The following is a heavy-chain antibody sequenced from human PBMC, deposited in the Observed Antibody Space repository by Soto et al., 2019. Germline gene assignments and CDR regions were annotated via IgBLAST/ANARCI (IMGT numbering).Heavy chain of an antibody. CDR1: GFTFNDYY. D-gene: IGHD3-22*01. Sequence: PGGSLRLSCAASGFTFNDYYMSWIRQAPGKGLEWVSYISSSGSTIYYADSVKGRFTISRDNAKNSLYLQMNSLRAEDTAVYYCARVTIGYYYDTLYAFDIWGQGTMVTVSS. CDR3: ARVTIGYYYDTLYAFDI. CDR2: ISSSGSTI. J-gene: IGHJ3*02. V-gene: IGHV3-11*01.